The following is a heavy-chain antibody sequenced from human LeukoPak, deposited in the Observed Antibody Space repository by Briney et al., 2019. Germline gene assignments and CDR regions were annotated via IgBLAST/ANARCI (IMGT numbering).Heavy chain of an antibody. V-gene: IGHV3-23*01. CDR3: AKATRHYYDSSGYYGTGYFDY. J-gene: IGHJ4*02. CDR1: GFTFSSYA. D-gene: IGHD3-22*01. CDR2: ISGSGGST. Sequence: GGSLRLSCAASGFTFSSYAMSWVRQAPGKGLEWVSAISGSGGSTYYADSVKGRFTISRDNPKNTLYLQMNSLRAEDTAVYYCAKATRHYYDSSGYYGTGYFDYWGQGTLVTVSS.